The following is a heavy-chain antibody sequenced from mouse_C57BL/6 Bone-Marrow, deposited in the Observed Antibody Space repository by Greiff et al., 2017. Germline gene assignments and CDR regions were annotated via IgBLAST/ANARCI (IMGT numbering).Heavy chain of an antibody. Sequence: VQLQQSVAELVRPGASVKLSCTASGFNIKNTYMHWVKQRPEQGLEWIGRIDPANGNTKYAPKFPGKATITADTSSNTAYLQLSSLTSEDTAIYYGARPTVVHYYAMDYWGQGTSVTVSS. CDR3: ARPTVVHYYAMDY. D-gene: IGHD1-1*01. CDR1: GFNIKNTY. J-gene: IGHJ4*01. V-gene: IGHV14-3*01. CDR2: IDPANGNT.